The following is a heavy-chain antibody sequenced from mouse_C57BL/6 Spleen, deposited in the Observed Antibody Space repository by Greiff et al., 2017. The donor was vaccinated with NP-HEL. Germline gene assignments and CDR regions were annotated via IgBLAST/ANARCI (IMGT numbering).Heavy chain of an antibody. D-gene: IGHD4-1*01. V-gene: IGHV1-55*01. CDR1: GYTFTSYW. CDR2: IYPGSGST. Sequence: QVQLQQPGAELVKPGASVKMSCKASGYTFTSYWITWVKQRPGQGLEWIGDIYPGSGSTNYNEKFKSKATLTVDTSSSTAYMQLSSLTSEDSAVYYCARRGLGHYYAMDYWGQGTSVTVSS. CDR3: ARRGLGHYYAMDY. J-gene: IGHJ4*01.